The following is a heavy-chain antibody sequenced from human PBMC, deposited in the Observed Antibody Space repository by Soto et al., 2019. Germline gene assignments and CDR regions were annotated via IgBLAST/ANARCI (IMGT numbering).Heavy chain of an antibody. CDR1: GFSFSSYS. Sequence: EVQLVESGGGLVQPGQSLRVSCAASGFSFSSYSMNWVRQAPGKGLEWISYISSSKTYIWYADSVKGRFTISRDNAKNSLSLQMNSLRDKDTAVYYCVRDSGWAFYIWGLGTMVTVSS. CDR2: ISSSKTYI. V-gene: IGHV3-48*02. CDR3: VRDSGWAFYI. D-gene: IGHD6-19*01. J-gene: IGHJ3*02.